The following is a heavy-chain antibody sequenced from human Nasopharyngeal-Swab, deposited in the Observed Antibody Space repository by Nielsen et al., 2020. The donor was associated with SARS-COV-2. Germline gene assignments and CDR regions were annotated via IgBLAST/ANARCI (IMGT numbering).Heavy chain of an antibody. CDR2: IYYSGST. J-gene: IGHJ4*02. V-gene: IGHV4-39*01. CDR1: GGSISSSSYY. D-gene: IGHD6-19*01. Sequence: GSLRLSCTVSGGSISSSSYYWGWIRQPPGKGLEWIGSIYYSGSTYYNPSLKSRVTISVDTSKNQFSLKLSSVTAADTAVYYCAVSSGWFDYWGQGTLVTVSS. CDR3: AVSSGWFDY.